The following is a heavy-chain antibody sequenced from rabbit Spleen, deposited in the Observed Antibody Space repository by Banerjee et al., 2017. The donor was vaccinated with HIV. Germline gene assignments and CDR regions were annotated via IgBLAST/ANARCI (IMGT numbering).Heavy chain of an antibody. Sequence: QEQLEESGGDLVKPEGSLTLTCTASGFSFSNYWMCWVRQAPGKGLEWIGCIYTGSSGTYYASWAKGRFTISKTSSTTVTLQMTSLTAADTATYFCARVDAASNYWGYDLWGPGTLVTV. CDR3: ARVDAASNYWGYDL. V-gene: IGHV1S45*01. D-gene: IGHD8-1*01. CDR1: GFSFSNYW. CDR2: IYTGSSGT. J-gene: IGHJ4*01.